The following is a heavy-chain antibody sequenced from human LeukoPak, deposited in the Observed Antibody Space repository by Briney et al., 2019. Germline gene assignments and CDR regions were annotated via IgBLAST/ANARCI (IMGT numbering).Heavy chain of an antibody. CDR2: ISGNGGST. CDR1: GFTFSNYA. Sequence: GGSLRLSCTASGFTFSNYAMSWVRQAPGKGLEWVSVISGNGGSTFDADSVKGRFTISRDNSKNTLYLQMNSLRAEDTAIYYCAKDVFELYDIYDHWGQGTLVSVSS. V-gene: IGHV3-23*01. D-gene: IGHD3-9*01. CDR3: AKDVFELYDIYDH. J-gene: IGHJ4*02.